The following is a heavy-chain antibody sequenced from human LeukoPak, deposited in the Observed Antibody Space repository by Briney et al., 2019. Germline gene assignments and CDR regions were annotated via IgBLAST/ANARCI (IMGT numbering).Heavy chain of an antibody. J-gene: IGHJ4*02. CDR3: ARDLRGWGSSWFDY. Sequence: SETLSLTCTVSGGSISSYYWSWIRQPPGKGLEWIGYIYYSGSTNYNPSLKSRVTISEDTSKNQFSLKLSSVTAADTAVYYCARDLRGWGSSWFDYWGQGTLVTVSS. CDR1: GGSISSYY. D-gene: IGHD6-13*01. CDR2: IYYSGST. V-gene: IGHV4-59*01.